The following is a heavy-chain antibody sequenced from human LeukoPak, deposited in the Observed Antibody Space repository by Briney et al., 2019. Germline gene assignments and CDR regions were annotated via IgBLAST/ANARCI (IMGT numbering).Heavy chain of an antibody. V-gene: IGHV3-11*01. CDR3: AKVGAASCTFDY. J-gene: IGHJ4*02. CDR1: GFTFSDYY. D-gene: IGHD3-10*01. CDR2: ISSSGSTI. Sequence: PGGSLRLPCAASGFTFSDYYMSWIRQAPGKGLDWVSYISSSGSTIYYADSVKGRFTISRDNAKNSLYLQMNSLRAEATAVYYCAKVGAASCTFDYWGQGILVTVSS.